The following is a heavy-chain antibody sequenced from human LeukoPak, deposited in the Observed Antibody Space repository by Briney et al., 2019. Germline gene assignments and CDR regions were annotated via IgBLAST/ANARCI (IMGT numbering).Heavy chain of an antibody. CDR2: ISTDGSDT. V-gene: IGHV3-74*01. J-gene: IGHJ3*02. CDR3: AKDMRWELLPVAFDI. D-gene: IGHD1-26*01. CDR1: GFTFSGFW. Sequence: GGSLRLSCAASGFTFSGFWLHWVRQAPGEGLVWVALISTDGSDTRYADPVKGRFTISRDNAKNTLHLQLNSLRAEDPALYCCAKDMRWELLPVAFDIWGQGTMVTVSS.